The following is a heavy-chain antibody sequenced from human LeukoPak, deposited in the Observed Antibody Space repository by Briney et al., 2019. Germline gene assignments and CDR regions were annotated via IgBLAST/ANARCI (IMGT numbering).Heavy chain of an antibody. CDR2: IITSSSYI. J-gene: IGHJ4*02. CDR3: ARELDDFWSGYTLGFDY. CDR1: TPTFSSYS. V-gene: IGHV3-21*01. D-gene: IGHD3-3*01. Sequence: CLTPSWVAYTPTFSSYSMECVSQVEGKVLGWDSSIITSSSYIYYADSVKGRFTISRDNAKNSLYLQMNSMRAEDTAVYYCARELDDFWSGYTLGFDYWGQGTLVTVSS.